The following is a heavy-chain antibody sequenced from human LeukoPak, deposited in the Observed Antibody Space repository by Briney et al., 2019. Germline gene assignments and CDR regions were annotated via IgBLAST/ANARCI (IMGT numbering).Heavy chain of an antibody. CDR2: IYYSGST. CDR1: GGSISSYY. CDR3: ARGRSNDY. J-gene: IGHJ4*02. V-gene: IGHV4-59*01. Sequence: SETLSLTCTVSGGSISSYYRSWIRQPPGKGLEWIGYIYYSGSTNYNPSLKSRDTISVDTSKNQFSLKLSSVTAADTAVYYCARGRSNDYWGQGTLVTVSS.